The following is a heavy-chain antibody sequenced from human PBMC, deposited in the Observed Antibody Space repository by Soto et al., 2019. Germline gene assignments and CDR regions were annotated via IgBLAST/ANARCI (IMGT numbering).Heavy chain of an antibody. CDR1: GFSFSVYS. V-gene: IGHV3-48*01. D-gene: IGHD3-10*01. Sequence: GGSLRLSCAPSGFSFSVYSMNWVRQVPGKGLEWISYISGRTGVIYYADSVKGRFTISSDNARNSLYLQMNSLRAEDTAVYYCARDSAYAFDFWGQGTMVTVSS. CDR3: ARDSAYAFDF. CDR2: ISGRTGVI. J-gene: IGHJ3*01.